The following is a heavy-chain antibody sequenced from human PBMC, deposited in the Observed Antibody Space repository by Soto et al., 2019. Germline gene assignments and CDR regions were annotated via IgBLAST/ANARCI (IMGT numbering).Heavy chain of an antibody. CDR2: MYTSGST. CDR1: GGSISNYY. D-gene: IGHD6-6*01. V-gene: IGHV4-4*07. Sequence: SETLSLTCTVSGGSISNYYWTWIRQPAGKGLEWIGRMYTSGSTNYNPSLKSRVTMSVDTSKNQFSLRLTSVTAADTAVYFCARGSSSYYDYGMDVWGQGTTVTVSS. J-gene: IGHJ6*02. CDR3: ARGSSSYYDYGMDV.